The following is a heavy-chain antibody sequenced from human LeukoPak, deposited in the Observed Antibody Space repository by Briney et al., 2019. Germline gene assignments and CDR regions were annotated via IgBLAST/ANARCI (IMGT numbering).Heavy chain of an antibody. Sequence: GGSLRLSCAASGFTFSSYSMNWVRQAPGEGLEWVSSISSSSSYIYYADSVKGRFTISRDNAKNSLYLQMNSLRAEDTAVYYCARYLPGSPPNDYWGQGTLVTVSS. CDR3: ARYLPGSPPNDY. J-gene: IGHJ4*02. CDR2: ISSSSSYI. D-gene: IGHD3-10*01. V-gene: IGHV3-21*01. CDR1: GFTFSSYS.